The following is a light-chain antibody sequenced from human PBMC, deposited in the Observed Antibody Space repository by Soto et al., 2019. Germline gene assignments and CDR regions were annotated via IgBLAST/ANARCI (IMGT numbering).Light chain of an antibody. CDR1: QSISSW. CDR2: DAS. V-gene: IGKV1-5*01. Sequence: DIQMTQSPSTLSASVGDRVTITCRASQSISSWLAWYQQKPGKAPKLLIYDASSLESGVPSRFSGSGSGTEFTLTISSLQPDDFATHYCQQYNSSPWTFGQGTKVEIK. CDR3: QQYNSSPWT. J-gene: IGKJ1*01.